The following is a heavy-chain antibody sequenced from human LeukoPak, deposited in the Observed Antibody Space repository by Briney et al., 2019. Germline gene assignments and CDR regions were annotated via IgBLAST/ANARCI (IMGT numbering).Heavy chain of an antibody. Sequence: SETLSLTCTVSGASISSSSYYWAWIRQPPGKGLEWIGSIYYSGTTNYNPSVKSRVTISVDTSKNQFSLKLSSVTAADTAVYYCARHRYYYGSGGIYSNWFDPWGQGTLVTVSS. J-gene: IGHJ5*02. CDR2: IYYSGTT. D-gene: IGHD3-10*01. CDR1: GASISSSSYY. CDR3: ARHRYYYGSGGIYSNWFDP. V-gene: IGHV4-39*01.